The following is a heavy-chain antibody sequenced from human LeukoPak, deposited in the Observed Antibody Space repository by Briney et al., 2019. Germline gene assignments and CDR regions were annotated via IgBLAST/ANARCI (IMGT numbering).Heavy chain of an antibody. CDR1: GFTFSSYW. CDR3: AREGVVPAAITYYYMDV. CDR2: IKQDGSEK. J-gene: IGHJ6*03. Sequence: PGGSLRLSCAASGFTFSSYWMSWVRQAPGKGLEWVANIKQDGSEKYYVDSVKGRFTISRDNAKNSLYLQMNSLRAEDTAVYYCAREGVVPAAITYYYMDVWGKGTTVTVS. D-gene: IGHD2-2*01. V-gene: IGHV3-7*01.